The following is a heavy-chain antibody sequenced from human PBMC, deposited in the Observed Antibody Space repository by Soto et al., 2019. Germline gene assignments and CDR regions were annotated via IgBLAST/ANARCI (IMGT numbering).Heavy chain of an antibody. CDR3: YYGMDV. J-gene: IGHJ6*02. V-gene: IGHV5-10-1*01. CDR2: IDPSDSYT. Sequence: CNVSGESVDSHGVSWVGQMPGKGLEWMGRIDPSDSYTNYSPSFQGHVTISADKSISTAYLQWSSLKASDTASCHGYYGMDVWGQGTTVTVSS. CDR1: GESVDSHG.